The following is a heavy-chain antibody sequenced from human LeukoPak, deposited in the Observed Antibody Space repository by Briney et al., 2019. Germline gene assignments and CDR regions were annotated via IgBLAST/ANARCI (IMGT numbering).Heavy chain of an antibody. J-gene: IGHJ3*01. V-gene: IGHV4-59*12. CDR3: ARVTAAGGTDDAFDV. CDR2: IYYSGST. CDR1: GGSISSYS. D-gene: IGHD2-21*02. Sequence: PSETLSLTCTISGGSISSYSWNWIRQPPGKGLEWIGYIYYSGSTNYNPSLKSRVTISVDTSKNQFSLKVNSVTAADTAVYYCARVTAAGGTDDAFDVWGRGTMVTVSS.